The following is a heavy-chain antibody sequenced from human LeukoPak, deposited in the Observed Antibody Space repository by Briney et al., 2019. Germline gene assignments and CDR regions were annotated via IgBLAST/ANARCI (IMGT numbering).Heavy chain of an antibody. CDR1: GGSFSGYY. CDR2: IYYTGST. J-gene: IGHJ6*03. V-gene: IGHV4-59*01. D-gene: IGHD3-10*01. CDR3: ARSGSYYGSGSYYRNYYYYYYMDV. Sequence: SETLSLTCAVYGGSFSGYYWSWIRQPPGKGLEWIGYIYYTGSTNYNPSLKSRVTISVDTSKNQFSLKLSSVTAADTAVYYCARSGSYYGSGSYYRNYYYYYYMDVWGKGTTVTISS.